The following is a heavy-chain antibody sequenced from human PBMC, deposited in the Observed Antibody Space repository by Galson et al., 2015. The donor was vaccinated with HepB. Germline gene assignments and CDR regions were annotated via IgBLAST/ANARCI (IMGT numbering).Heavy chain of an antibody. D-gene: IGHD3-3*01. V-gene: IGHV3-11*01. CDR1: GFTFVNYY. CDR2: ISSSSSTI. Sequence: SLRLSCAASGFTFVNYYMSWIRQAPGKGLEWVSYISSSSSTIYYADSVRGRFTISRDNAKNSLYLQMNSLRAEDTAVYYCARDHLNYDFWSGYPSDAFDIWGQGTMVTVSS. J-gene: IGHJ3*02. CDR3: ARDHLNYDFWSGYPSDAFDI.